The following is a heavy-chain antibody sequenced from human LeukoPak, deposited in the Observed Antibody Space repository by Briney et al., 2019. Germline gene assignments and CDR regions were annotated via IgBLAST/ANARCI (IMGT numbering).Heavy chain of an antibody. Sequence: GGSLRLSCAASGFTFSTYAMSWVRQAPGKGLEWVSAISGSDTGTYYADSVRGRFTISRDNSKNMLFLQMNSLRAEDTAVYYCAKAPAGHCSGVICYPLDNWGQGILVSVSS. V-gene: IGHV3-23*01. D-gene: IGHD2-15*01. CDR2: ISGSDTGT. CDR3: AKAPAGHCSGVICYPLDN. J-gene: IGHJ4*02. CDR1: GFTFSTYA.